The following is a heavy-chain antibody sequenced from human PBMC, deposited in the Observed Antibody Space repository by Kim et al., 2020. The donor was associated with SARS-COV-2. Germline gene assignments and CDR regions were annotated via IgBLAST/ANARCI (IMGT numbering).Heavy chain of an antibody. Sequence: GGSLRLSCAASGFTFSSYGMHWVRQAPGKGLEWVAVIWYDGSNKYYADSVKGRFTISRDNSKNTLYLQMNSLRAEDTAVYYCARGVGGVIVYYFDYWGQGTLVTVSS. CDR2: IWYDGSNK. V-gene: IGHV3-33*01. CDR1: GFTFSSYG. CDR3: ARGVGGVIVYYFDY. D-gene: IGHD3-16*02. J-gene: IGHJ4*02.